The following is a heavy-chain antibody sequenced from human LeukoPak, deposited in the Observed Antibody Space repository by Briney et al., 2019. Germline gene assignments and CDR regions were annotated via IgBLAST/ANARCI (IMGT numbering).Heavy chain of an antibody. CDR1: GYSISSGYY. CDR2: IYHSGST. J-gene: IGHJ6*03. Sequence: SETLSLTCTVSGYSISSGYYWGWIRQPPGKGLEWIGSIYHSGSTNYNPSLKSRVTISVDTSKNQFSLKLSSVTAADTAVYYCARESGITMVRGLNYYYYYYMDVWGKGTTVTVSS. D-gene: IGHD3-10*01. V-gene: IGHV4-38-2*02. CDR3: ARESGITMVRGLNYYYYYYMDV.